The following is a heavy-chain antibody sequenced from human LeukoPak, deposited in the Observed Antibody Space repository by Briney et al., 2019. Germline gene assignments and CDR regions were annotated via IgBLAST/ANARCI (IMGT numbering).Heavy chain of an antibody. Sequence: PGGSLRLSCAASGFTFSSYAMHWVRQAPGKGLEWEAVISYDGSNKYYADSVKGRFTISRDNSKNTLYLQMNSLRAEDTAVYYCARDEGVWLFDYWGQGTLVTVSS. J-gene: IGHJ4*01. D-gene: IGHD5-18*01. CDR1: GFTFSSYA. CDR3: ARDEGVWLFDY. CDR2: ISYDGSNK. V-gene: IGHV3-30-3*01.